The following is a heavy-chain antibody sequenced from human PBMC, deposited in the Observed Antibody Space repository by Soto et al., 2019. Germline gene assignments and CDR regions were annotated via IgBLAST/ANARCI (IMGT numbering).Heavy chain of an antibody. CDR3: ARGSGSSLNYYYGMDV. J-gene: IGHJ6*02. Sequence: ASVKVSCKASGGTFSSYAISWVRQAPGQGLEWMGGIIPIFGTANYAQKFQGRVTITADESTGTAYMELSSLRSEDTAVYYCARGSGSSLNYYYGMDVWGQGTTVTVSS. D-gene: IGHD3-10*01. V-gene: IGHV1-69*13. CDR2: IIPIFGTA. CDR1: GGTFSSYA.